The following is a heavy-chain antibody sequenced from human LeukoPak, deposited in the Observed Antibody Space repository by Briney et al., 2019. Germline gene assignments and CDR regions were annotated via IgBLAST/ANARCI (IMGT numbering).Heavy chain of an antibody. CDR1: GLTFSSYA. Sequence: GGSLRLSCAASGLTFSSYAMSWVRQAPGKGLEWVSAISGSGGSTYYADSVKGRFTISGDNSKNTLYLQMNSLRAEDTAVYYCAKHSGSYSGGLPIDYWGQGTLVTVSS. CDR2: ISGSGGST. V-gene: IGHV3-23*01. D-gene: IGHD1-26*01. CDR3: AKHSGSYSGGLPIDY. J-gene: IGHJ4*02.